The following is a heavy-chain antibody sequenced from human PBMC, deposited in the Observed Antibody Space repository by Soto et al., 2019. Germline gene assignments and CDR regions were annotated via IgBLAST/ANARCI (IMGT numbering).Heavy chain of an antibody. Sequence: QVQLVESGGGVVQPGRSLRLSCAASGFTFSSYAMHWVRQAPGKGLEWVAVISYDGSNKYYADSVKGRFTISRDNSKNTLYLQMNSLRAEDTAVYYCARDLAPGGGMDVWGQGTTVTVSS. J-gene: IGHJ6*02. CDR1: GFTFSSYA. CDR2: ISYDGSNK. V-gene: IGHV3-30-3*01. CDR3: ARDLAPGGGMDV.